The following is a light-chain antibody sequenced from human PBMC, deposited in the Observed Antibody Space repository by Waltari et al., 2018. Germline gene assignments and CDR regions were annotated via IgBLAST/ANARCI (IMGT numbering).Light chain of an antibody. CDR1: QSVSKY. CDR3: QNHERLPAT. CDR2: AAS. J-gene: IGKJ1*01. Sequence: EVVLTQSPGTLSLSPGERATLSCRASQSVSKYLAWYQQRPGQAPRLLIYAASTRATGIPDRFSGRGSGTDFSLTISRLGPEDFAVYYCQNHERLPATFGQGTKVEIK. V-gene: IGKV3-20*01.